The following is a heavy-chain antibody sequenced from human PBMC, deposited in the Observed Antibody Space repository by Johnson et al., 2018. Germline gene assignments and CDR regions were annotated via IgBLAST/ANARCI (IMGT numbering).Heavy chain of an antibody. D-gene: IGHD1/OR15-1a*01. V-gene: IGHV1-3*04. CDR3: VRCGNNGRWQYYHAMDV. CDR2: INTDNGKT. Sequence: QVQLVQSAAEVRKPGASVKFSCTASGYNFNTSAIHWVRQAPGQRLEGMGWINTDNGKTKYSDRFQHRVTITREPSQTTAHMEVGSLSSEDMAIYYRVRCGNNGRWQYYHAMDVWGQGPTVTVSS. J-gene: IGHJ6*02. CDR1: GYNFNTSA.